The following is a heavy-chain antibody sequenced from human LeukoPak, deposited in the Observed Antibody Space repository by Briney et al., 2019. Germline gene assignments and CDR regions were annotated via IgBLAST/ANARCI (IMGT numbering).Heavy chain of an antibody. CDR1: GLTFRNYA. Sequence: GGSLRLSCAASGLTFRNYAIHWVRQAPGKGLEWVTVISHDGGNDYYSDSVKGRFTISRDNSKNTLYLQMNSLRAEDTAVYYCAKDLRIINYYYYYYMDVWGKGTTVTVSS. D-gene: IGHD3-16*01. V-gene: IGHV3-30*04. J-gene: IGHJ6*03. CDR2: ISHDGGND. CDR3: AKDLRIINYYYYYYMDV.